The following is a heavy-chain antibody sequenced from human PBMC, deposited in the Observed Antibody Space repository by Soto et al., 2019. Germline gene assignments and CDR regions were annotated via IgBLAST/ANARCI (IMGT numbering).Heavy chain of an antibody. CDR1: GFTFSGYW. CDR2: IKQDGSEK. D-gene: IGHD3-10*02. CDR3: ARDVLGPFDY. V-gene: IGHV3-7*05. Sequence: EVQMVESGGGLVQPGGSLRLSCAASGFTFSGYWMTWVRQAPGKGLEWVANIKQDGSEKYYVDSVRGRFTISRDNAKNALSLQMNSLRAEDTAVDYCARDVLGPFDYWGQGTLVTVSS. J-gene: IGHJ4*02.